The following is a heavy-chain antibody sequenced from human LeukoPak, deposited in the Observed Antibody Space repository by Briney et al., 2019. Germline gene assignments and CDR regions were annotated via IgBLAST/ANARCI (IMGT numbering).Heavy chain of an antibody. V-gene: IGHV1-18*01. D-gene: IGHD3-22*01. J-gene: IGHJ3*02. CDR1: GYTFTSYG. CDR2: ISAYNGNT. Sequence: ASVKVSCKASGYTFTSYGISWVRQAPGQGLEWMGWISAYNGNTNYAQKLQGRVTMTTDTSTSTAYMELRSLRSDDTAVYYCARDNYYDSSDDAFDIWGQGTMVPVPS. CDR3: ARDNYYDSSDDAFDI.